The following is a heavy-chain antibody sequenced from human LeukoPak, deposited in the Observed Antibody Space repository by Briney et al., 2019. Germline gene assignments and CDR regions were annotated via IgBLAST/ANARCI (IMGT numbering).Heavy chain of an antibody. V-gene: IGHV3-7*02. CDR2: IRQDGSEK. J-gene: IGHJ4*02. D-gene: IGHD3-22*01. CDR1: GFTFSSYW. CDR3: ARVKDSSGYPYYFDY. Sequence: PGGSLRLSCAASGFTFSSYWMSWVRQAPGKGLEWVANIRQDGSEKYYVDSVKGRFTISRDNAKNSLYLQMNSLRAEDTAVYYCARVKDSSGYPYYFDYWGQGTLVTVSS.